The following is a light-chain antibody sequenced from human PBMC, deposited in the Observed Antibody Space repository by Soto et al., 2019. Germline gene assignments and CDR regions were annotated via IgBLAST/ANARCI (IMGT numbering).Light chain of an antibody. V-gene: IGLV3-21*01. J-gene: IGLJ2*01. Sequence: SYELTQPPSVSVAPGKTASITCGGNEIGSDSVHWYQRKPGQAPVLIIFYDSDRPSGIPERFSGSKSGNTATLTISRVEPGDEADYFCQVWDSSADRVVFGGGTKVTVL. CDR1: EIGSDS. CDR2: YDS. CDR3: QVWDSSADRVV.